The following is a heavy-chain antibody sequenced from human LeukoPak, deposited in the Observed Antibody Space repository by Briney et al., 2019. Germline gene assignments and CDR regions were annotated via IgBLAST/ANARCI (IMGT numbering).Heavy chain of an antibody. CDR1: GFSFRNYG. Sequence: QPGGSLRLSCAAPGFSFRNYGMHWVRQAPGKGLEWVAVISSDEINEYYADSVKGRFTISRDNAKNSLYLQMNSLRAEDTAVYYCAREGSTSMDVWGKGTTVTVSS. CDR3: AREGSTSMDV. J-gene: IGHJ6*04. D-gene: IGHD2-2*01. CDR2: ISSDEINE. V-gene: IGHV3-30*03.